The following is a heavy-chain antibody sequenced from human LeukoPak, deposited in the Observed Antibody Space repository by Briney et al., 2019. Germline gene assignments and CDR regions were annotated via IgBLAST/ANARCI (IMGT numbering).Heavy chain of an antibody. J-gene: IGHJ4*02. CDR3: ARAVVFFSNCLYFDY. Sequence: GASVKVSCKASGYTFTDYYMYWVRQAPGQGLEWMGWISAYNGNTNYAEKLQGRVTMTTETSTSTAYMELRSLRSDDSAVYYCARAVVFFSNCLYFDYWGQGTLVTVSS. CDR1: GYTFTDYY. V-gene: IGHV1-18*04. D-gene: IGHD2-8*02. CDR2: ISAYNGNT.